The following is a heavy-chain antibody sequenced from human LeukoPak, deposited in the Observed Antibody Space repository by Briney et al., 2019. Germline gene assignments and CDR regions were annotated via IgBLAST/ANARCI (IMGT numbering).Heavy chain of an antibody. J-gene: IGHJ5*02. CDR1: GYSISSGYY. CDR3: ARVAPQTYYDFWSGYPYLNWFDP. CDR2: IYHSGST. D-gene: IGHD3-3*01. Sequence: SETLSLTCAVSGYSISSGYYWGRIRQPPGKGLEWIGSIYHSGSTYYNPSLKSRVTISVDTSKNQFSLKLSSVPAADTAVYYCARVAPQTYYDFWSGYPYLNWFDPWGQGTLVTVSS. V-gene: IGHV4-38-2*01.